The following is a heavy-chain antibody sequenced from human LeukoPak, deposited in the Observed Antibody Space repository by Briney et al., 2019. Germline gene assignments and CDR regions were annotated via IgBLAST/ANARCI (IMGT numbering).Heavy chain of an antibody. J-gene: IGHJ6*03. Sequence: PGGSLRLSCAASGFTFSSYGMHWVRQAPGKGLEWVAFIRYDGSNKYYADSVKGRFTISRDNSKNTLYLQMNSLRAEDTAVYYCATGGSTSRFYYYYYMDVWGKGTTVTVSS. CDR1: GFTFSSYG. V-gene: IGHV3-30*02. D-gene: IGHD2-2*01. CDR3: ATGGSTSRFYYYYYMDV. CDR2: IRYDGSNK.